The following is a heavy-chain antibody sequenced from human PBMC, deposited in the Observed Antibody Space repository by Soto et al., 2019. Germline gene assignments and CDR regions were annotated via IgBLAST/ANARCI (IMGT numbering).Heavy chain of an antibody. V-gene: IGHV3-13*01. Sequence: GGSLRLSCVASGFSFSRHDMHWVRQATGKGLEWVSGVGTVGDTYYPGSVKGRFTVSRENAKNSVYLQMSRLGAGDTAVYYCIRRFCSGGTCPGIGFDYWGQGTLVTVSS. CDR2: VGTVGDT. D-gene: IGHD2-15*01. CDR3: IRRFCSGGTCPGIGFDY. J-gene: IGHJ4*02. CDR1: GFSFSRHD.